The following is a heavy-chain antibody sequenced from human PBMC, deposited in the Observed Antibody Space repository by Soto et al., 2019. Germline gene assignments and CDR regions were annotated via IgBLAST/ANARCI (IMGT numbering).Heavy chain of an antibody. CDR1: GGSISSSSYY. CDR2: IYYSGST. V-gene: IGHV4-39*01. D-gene: IGHD3-10*01. Sequence: SETLSLTCTVSGGSISSSSYYWGWIHQPPGKGLEWIGSIYYSGSTYYNPSLKSRVTISVDTSKNQFSLKLSSVTAADTAVYYCARHPFRTMVRGVIEYYFDYWGQGTLVTVSS. CDR3: ARHPFRTMVRGVIEYYFDY. J-gene: IGHJ4*02.